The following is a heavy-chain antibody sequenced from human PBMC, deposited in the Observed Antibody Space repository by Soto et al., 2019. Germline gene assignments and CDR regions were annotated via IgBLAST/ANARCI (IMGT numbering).Heavy chain of an antibody. CDR1: GFTCSSYG. J-gene: IGHJ4*02. V-gene: IGHV3-30*18. CDR2: ISYDGSNK. Sequence: GGSLRLSWAASGFTCSSYGMHWVRQAPGKGLEWVAVISYDGSNKYYADSVKGRFTISRDNSKNTLYLQMNSLRAEDTAVYYCAKVGVTAAAGTSLFDYWGQGTLVTVSS. CDR3: AKVGVTAAAGTSLFDY. D-gene: IGHD6-13*01.